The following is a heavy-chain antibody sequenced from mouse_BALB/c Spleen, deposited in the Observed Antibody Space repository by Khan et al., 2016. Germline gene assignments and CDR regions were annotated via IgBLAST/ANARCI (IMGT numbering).Heavy chain of an antibody. V-gene: IGHV14-3*02. Sequence: VQLKESGAELVKPGASVKLSCTASGFNIKDTYMHWVKQRPEQGLEWIGRIDPANGNTKYDPKFQGKATITAETSSNTAYLQLSSLTSDDTAVYYCARSPFYYGNYYAMDYWGQGTSVTVSS. CDR3: ARSPFYYGNYYAMDY. CDR2: IDPANGNT. J-gene: IGHJ4*01. CDR1: GFNIKDTY. D-gene: IGHD1-1*01.